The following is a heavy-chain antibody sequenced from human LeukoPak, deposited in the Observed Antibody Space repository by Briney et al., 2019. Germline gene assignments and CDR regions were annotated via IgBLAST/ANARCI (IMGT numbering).Heavy chain of an antibody. V-gene: IGHV3-74*01. CDR1: GFIFTKYW. Sequence: PGGSLRLSCAASGFIFTKYWMHWVRQAPGKGLVWVSHVNSDGSATSYADSVKGRFTISRDSSKNTLFLQMNSLRVEDTAVYYCARDPPGIAASGTYYWGQGTLSPSPQ. CDR3: ARDPPGIAASGTYY. D-gene: IGHD6-13*01. CDR2: VNSDGSAT. J-gene: IGHJ4*02.